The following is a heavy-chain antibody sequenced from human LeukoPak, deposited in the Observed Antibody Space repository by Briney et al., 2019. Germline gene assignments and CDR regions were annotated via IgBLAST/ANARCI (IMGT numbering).Heavy chain of an antibody. Sequence: ASVKVSCKASGYTFTSYYMHWVRQAPGQGLEWMGIINPSGGSTSYAQKFQGRVTITRDASATTAYMELSSLRSEDTAVYYCARDLNLFDYWGQGTLVTVSS. CDR2: INPSGGST. V-gene: IGHV1-46*01. CDR1: GYTFTSYY. CDR3: ARDLNLFDY. J-gene: IGHJ4*02.